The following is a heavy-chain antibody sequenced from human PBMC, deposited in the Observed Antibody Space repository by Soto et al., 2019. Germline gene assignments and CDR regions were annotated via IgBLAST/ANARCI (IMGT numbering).Heavy chain of an antibody. Sequence: EVQLLESGGGLVQPEGSLRLSCAASGFSFDDYAMTWVRQAAGKGLEWVSAISGSGDNTYYADSVKGRFTISRDNSKNTLYLQLNSLRAEDTALYYCAKGYYSGYDLAYFDYWGQGTLVTVSS. V-gene: IGHV3-23*01. CDR1: GFSFDDYA. J-gene: IGHJ4*02. CDR3: AKGYYSGYDLAYFDY. CDR2: ISGSGDNT. D-gene: IGHD5-12*01.